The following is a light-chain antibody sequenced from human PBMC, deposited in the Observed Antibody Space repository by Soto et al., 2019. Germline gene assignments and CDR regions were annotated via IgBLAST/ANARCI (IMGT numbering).Light chain of an antibody. V-gene: IGLV2-14*01. CDR3: SSYSSTTTREV. CDR1: SSDVGGYNF. J-gene: IGLJ1*01. CDR2: EVI. Sequence: QSVLTQPASVSGSPGQSITISCTGTSSDVGGYNFVSWYQHHPGTPPKLIIYEVIHRPSGVSNRFSGSKSAITASLTISGLQVGDEADYFCSSYSSTTTREVFGTGTKVTVL.